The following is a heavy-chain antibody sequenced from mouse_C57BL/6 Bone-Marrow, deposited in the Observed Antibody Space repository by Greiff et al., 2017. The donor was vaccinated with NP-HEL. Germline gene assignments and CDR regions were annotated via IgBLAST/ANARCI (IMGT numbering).Heavy chain of an antibody. CDR2: IGSGGSYT. CDR1: GFTFSSYG. V-gene: IGHV5-6*01. CDR3: ARHYYSNYFDY. J-gene: IGHJ2*01. D-gene: IGHD2-5*01. Sequence: EVHLVESGGDLVKPGGSLKLSCAASGFTFSSYGMSWVRQTPDKRLEWVATIGSGGSYTYYPDSVKGRFTISRDNAKNTLYLQMSSLKSEDTAMYYCARHYYSNYFDYWGQGTTLTVSS.